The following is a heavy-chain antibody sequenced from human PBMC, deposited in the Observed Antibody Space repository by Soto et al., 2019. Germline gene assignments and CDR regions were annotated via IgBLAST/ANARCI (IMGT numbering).Heavy chain of an antibody. CDR3: ARADCTGAYCYSWPFNYGVDV. CDR1: GFTFNTYG. J-gene: IGHJ6*02. Sequence: QVQLVESGGGVVQPGGSLRLSCTTSGFTFNTYGMHWVRQAPGKGLEWVAIIWYDGSNKYYADSVKGRFTISRDNSRNKLYLKMKSRRAEDTALYYCARADCTGAYCYSWPFNYGVDVWGQGTTVTVSS. D-gene: IGHD2-15*01. CDR2: IWYDGSNK. V-gene: IGHV3-33*08.